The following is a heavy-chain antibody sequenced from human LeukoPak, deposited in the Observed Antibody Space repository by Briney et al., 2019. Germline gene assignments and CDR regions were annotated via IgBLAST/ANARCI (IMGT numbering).Heavy chain of an antibody. V-gene: IGHV4-34*01. J-gene: IGHJ4*02. CDR2: INHSGST. D-gene: IGHD1-1*01. CDR3: ARAVFVSVRGVDFDY. Sequence: SETLSLTCAVYGGSFSGYYWSWIRQPPGKGLEWIGEINHSGSTNYNPSLKSRVTISVDTSKNQFSLKLSSVTAADTAVYYCARAVFVSVRGVDFDYWGQGTLVTVSS. CDR1: GGSFSGYY.